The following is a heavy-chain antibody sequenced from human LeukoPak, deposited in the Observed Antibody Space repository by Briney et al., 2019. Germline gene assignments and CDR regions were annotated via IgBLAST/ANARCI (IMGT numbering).Heavy chain of an antibody. J-gene: IGHJ5*02. CDR2: IYYSGST. D-gene: IGHD3-10*01. Sequence: SETLSLTCAVYGGSFSSYDWSWIRQPPGKGLEWIGYIYYSGSTNYNPSLKSRLTISVDTSKNQFSLKLSSVTAADTAVYYCAREGYGSGSYYNWFDPWGQGTLVTVSS. V-gene: IGHV4-59*01. CDR1: GGSFSSYD. CDR3: AREGYGSGSYYNWFDP.